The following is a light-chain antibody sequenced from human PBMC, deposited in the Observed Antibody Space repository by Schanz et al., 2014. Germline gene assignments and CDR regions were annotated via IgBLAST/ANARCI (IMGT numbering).Light chain of an antibody. Sequence: QSALTQPASVSGSPGQSITISCTGTSSDVGNYNYVSWFQQYPGKAPKLLIYDVSHRPSGVSNRFSGSKSGNTASLTISGLQAEDEADYYCSSYTSIGTRVFGGGTKLTVL. J-gene: IGLJ3*02. CDR3: SSYTSIGTRV. CDR1: SSDVGNYNY. V-gene: IGLV2-14*01. CDR2: DVS.